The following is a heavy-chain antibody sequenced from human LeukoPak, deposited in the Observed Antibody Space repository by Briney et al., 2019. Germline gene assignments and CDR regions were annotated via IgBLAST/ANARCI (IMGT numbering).Heavy chain of an antibody. D-gene: IGHD6-19*01. J-gene: IGHJ4*02. V-gene: IGHV3-48*03. CDR3: AREIPVAAPAYDF. Sequence: PGGSLRLSCAASGFTFSRYEMNWVRQAPGKGLEWLSCVSSTGTTIYYADSVKGRFTISSDNAKNSQYLQINSLRVEDTAIYYCAREIPVAAPAYDFWGQGTLVTVSS. CDR2: VSSTGTTI. CDR1: GFTFSRYE.